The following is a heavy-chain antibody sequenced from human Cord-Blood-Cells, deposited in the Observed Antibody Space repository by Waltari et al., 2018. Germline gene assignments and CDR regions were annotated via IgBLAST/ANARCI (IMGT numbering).Heavy chain of an antibody. CDR3: ARIGGSLYYDLLGRLDY. J-gene: IGHJ4*02. Sequence: QVTLKESGPVLVKPTETLTLTCPVSGFSLRNARMGVRWIRQPHGKDLKWLAHIFSNDEKSYSTSLKSRLTISKDTSKSQVVLTMTNMDPVDTATYYCARIGGSLYYDLLGRLDYWGQGTLVTVSS. D-gene: IGHD3-3*01. CDR2: IFSNDEK. V-gene: IGHV2-26*01. CDR1: GFSLRNARMG.